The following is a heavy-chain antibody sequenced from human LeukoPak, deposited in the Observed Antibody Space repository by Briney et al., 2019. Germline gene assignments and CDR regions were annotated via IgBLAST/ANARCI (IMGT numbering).Heavy chain of an antibody. CDR1: GYTFTGYY. J-gene: IGHJ5*02. CDR3: ARGLEPAALKQWLVDWRFDP. Sequence: ASVKVSCKASGYTFTGYYMHWVRQAPGQGLEWMGWINPNSGGTNYAQKFQGRVTMTRNTSISTAYMELSSLRSEDTAVYYCARGLEPAALKQWLVDWRFDPWGQGTLVTVSS. V-gene: IGHV1-2*02. CDR2: INPNSGGT. D-gene: IGHD6-19*01.